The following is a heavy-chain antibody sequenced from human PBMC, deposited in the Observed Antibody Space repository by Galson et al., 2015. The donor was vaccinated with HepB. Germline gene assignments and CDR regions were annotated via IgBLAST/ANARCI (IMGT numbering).Heavy chain of an antibody. D-gene: IGHD3-3*01. CDR3: AKAYYDFWSGYYIPLDY. CDR2: ISGSGGST. CDR1: GFTFSSYA. V-gene: IGHV3-23*01. J-gene: IGHJ4*02. Sequence: LRLSCAASGFTFSSYAMSWVRQAPGKGLEWVSGISGSGGSTDYADSVKGRFTISRDNSKNTLYLQMNSLRAEDTAVYYCAKAYYDFWSGYYIPLDYWGQGTLVTVSS.